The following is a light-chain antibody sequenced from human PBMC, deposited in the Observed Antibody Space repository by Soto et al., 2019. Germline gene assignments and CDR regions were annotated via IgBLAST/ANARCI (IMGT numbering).Light chain of an antibody. CDR2: AAY. V-gene: IGKV1-6*01. CDR3: LLDYGDSWA. CDR1: QSISTY. Sequence: RATLTNKASQSISTYLHWYQQKPGQAPKLVIYAAYNLYTGVPSRFSGRRSGTECTLTNSSLQPGDGTSDDCLLDYGDSWAYGLGTKVDIK. J-gene: IGKJ1*01.